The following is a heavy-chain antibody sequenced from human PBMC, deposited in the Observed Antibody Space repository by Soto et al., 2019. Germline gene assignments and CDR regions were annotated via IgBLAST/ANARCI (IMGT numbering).Heavy chain of an antibody. CDR1: GGTFSSYA. J-gene: IGHJ5*02. CDR3: ATGPGSWGSGP. V-gene: IGHV1-69*06. Sequence: SVKVSCKASGGTFSSYAISWVRQAPGQGLEWMGGIIPIFGTANYAQKFQGRVKITADKSTSTGYMELSSLRSKDTAVYYCATGPGSWGSGPWGQGTLVTVSS. D-gene: IGHD3-16*01. CDR2: IIPIFGTA.